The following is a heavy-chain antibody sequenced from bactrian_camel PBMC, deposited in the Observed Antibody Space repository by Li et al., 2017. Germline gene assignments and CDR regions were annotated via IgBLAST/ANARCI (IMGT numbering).Heavy chain of an antibody. CDR1: GFTFSSYD. CDR2: INPGAGST. D-gene: IGHD4*01. V-gene: IGHV3S28*01. J-gene: IGHJ4*01. CDR3: ANSRERYSDYVHVY. Sequence: SCAASGFTFSSYDMSWVRQAPRKGLEWVARINPGAGSTYYADSVKGRFTISRDNAKNTPYLQLNSLKTEDTAMYYCANSRERYSDYVHVYWGQGTQVTVS.